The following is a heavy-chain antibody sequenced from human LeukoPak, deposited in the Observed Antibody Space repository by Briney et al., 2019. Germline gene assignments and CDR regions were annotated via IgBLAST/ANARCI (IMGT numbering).Heavy chain of an antibody. Sequence: GGSLRLSCAASGFTFSIYAMSWVRQAPGKGLEWVSSTSSGGDYTYYAGSVKGRFTISRDNSKNTLYLQMNSLRAEDTAVYYCAKDISLLRVVPAAIDYWGQGTLVTVSS. J-gene: IGHJ4*02. CDR2: TSSGGDYT. CDR3: AKDISLLRVVPAAIDY. D-gene: IGHD2-2*01. V-gene: IGHV3-23*01. CDR1: GFTFSIYA.